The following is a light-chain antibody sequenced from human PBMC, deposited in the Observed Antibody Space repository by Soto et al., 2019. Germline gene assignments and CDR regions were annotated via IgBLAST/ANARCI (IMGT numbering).Light chain of an antibody. Sequence: EIVLTQSPGTLFLSPGGRATLSGRASQSFSSSYLAWYQQKPGQAPRLRIYETSSRATGIPDRLSGSGSGTEFTLTISSLQSEDFAVYYCQQYNNSWTFGQGTKVDIK. CDR3: QQYNNSWT. CDR2: ETS. CDR1: QSFSSSY. J-gene: IGKJ1*01. V-gene: IGKV3-20*01.